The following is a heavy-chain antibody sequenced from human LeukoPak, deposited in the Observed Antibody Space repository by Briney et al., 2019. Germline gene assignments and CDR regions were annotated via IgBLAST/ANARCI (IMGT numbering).Heavy chain of an antibody. CDR2: IWHDGSHK. J-gene: IGHJ4*02. V-gene: IGHV3-33*08. CDR3: ASGVYSSGWYLDY. CDR1: GFTFDNYA. D-gene: IGHD6-19*01. Sequence: GGSLRLSCAASGFTFDNYAMHWVRQAPGKGLEWVAVIWHDGSHKYYADSVTGRFTISRDNSKNTLYLQMNSLRAEDTAVYYCASGVYSSGWYLDYWGQGTLVTVSS.